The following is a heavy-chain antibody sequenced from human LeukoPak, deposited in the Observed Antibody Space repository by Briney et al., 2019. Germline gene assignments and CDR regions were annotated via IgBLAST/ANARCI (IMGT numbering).Heavy chain of an antibody. CDR1: GGSFSGYY. Sequence: SETLSLTCAVYGGSFSGYYWSWIRQPPGKGLEWIEEINHSGSTNYNPSLKSRVTISVDKSKNQFSLKLSSVTAADTAVYYCARVSYYDSSGNRGAFDYWGQGTLVTVSS. CDR3: ARVSYYDSSGNRGAFDY. J-gene: IGHJ4*02. V-gene: IGHV4-34*01. D-gene: IGHD3-22*01. CDR2: INHSGST.